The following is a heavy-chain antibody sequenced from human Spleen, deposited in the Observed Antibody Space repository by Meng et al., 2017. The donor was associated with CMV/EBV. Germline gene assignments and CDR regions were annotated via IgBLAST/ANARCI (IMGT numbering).Heavy chain of an antibody. J-gene: IGHJ4*02. V-gene: IGHV3-23*01. CDR3: AKLRGDFWSGFED. Sequence: ASGFTFRSVAMSWVRQAAGKGLEWVSISGGSGGEGPYYSDSVKGRFTISRDNAKNTLYLQMNSLRADDTAVYYCAKLRGDFWSGFEDWGQGTLVTVSS. D-gene: IGHD3-3*01. CDR2: SGGSGGEGP. CDR1: GFTFRSVA.